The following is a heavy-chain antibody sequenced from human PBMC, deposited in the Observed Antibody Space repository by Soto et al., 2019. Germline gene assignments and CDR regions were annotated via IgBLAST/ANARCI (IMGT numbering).Heavy chain of an antibody. D-gene: IGHD6-19*01. CDR3: ARGKERDRVTVALDV. CDR2: INPNSGGT. J-gene: IGHJ6*02. V-gene: IGHV1-2*02. CDR1: GYTFNGYY. Sequence: GASVKVSCKASGYTFNGYYMLWVRQAPGQGLEWMGWINPNSGGTNYAQKFQGRVTMTRDTSISTAYMELSRLGSDDTAVYYCARGKERDRVTVALDVWGQGTTVTVSS.